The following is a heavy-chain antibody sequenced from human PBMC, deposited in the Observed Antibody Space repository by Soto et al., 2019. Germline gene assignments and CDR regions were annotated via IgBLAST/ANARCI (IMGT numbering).Heavy chain of an antibody. Sequence: GGSLRLSCAASGFTFSDYAMHWVRQAPGKGLEWVAIISFDGSNEHYADSVQGRFTISRDNSENTLYLQMNSPRADDTAVYYCARPAATVIFYSGMDVWGQGTTVTVSS. J-gene: IGHJ6*02. CDR3: ARPAATVIFYSGMDV. V-gene: IGHV3-30-3*01. D-gene: IGHD4-17*01. CDR2: ISFDGSNE. CDR1: GFTFSDYA.